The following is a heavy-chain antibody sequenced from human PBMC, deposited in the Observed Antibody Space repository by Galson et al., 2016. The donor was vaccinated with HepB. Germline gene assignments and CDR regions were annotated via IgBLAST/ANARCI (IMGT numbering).Heavy chain of an antibody. CDR1: GASITTPNW. D-gene: IGHD3-10*01. J-gene: IGHJ6*02. Sequence: SETLSLTCAVSGASITTPNWWTWVRQSPGKGLEWIGEIYHTGTTNYNPSLQSRVTMSVDKSKNQFSLIVTSTTAADTAVYYCAGRPAIPLHNHYYNGMDVWGQGTTVTVSS. V-gene: IGHV4-4*02. CDR2: IYHTGTT. CDR3: AGRPAIPLHNHYYNGMDV.